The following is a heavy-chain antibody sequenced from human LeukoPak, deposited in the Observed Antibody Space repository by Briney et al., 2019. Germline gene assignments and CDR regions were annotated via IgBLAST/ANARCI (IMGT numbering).Heavy chain of an antibody. D-gene: IGHD3-22*01. J-gene: IGHJ5*02. Sequence: ASVKVSCKVSGYTLTELSMHWVRQAPGKGLEWMGGFDPEDGETIYAQKFQGRVTMTEDTSTDTAYMELSSLRSEDTAAYYCATVPAYYYDSSGYYPSWGQGTLVTVSS. CDR3: ATVPAYYYDSSGYYPS. CDR1: GYTLTELS. V-gene: IGHV1-24*01. CDR2: FDPEDGET.